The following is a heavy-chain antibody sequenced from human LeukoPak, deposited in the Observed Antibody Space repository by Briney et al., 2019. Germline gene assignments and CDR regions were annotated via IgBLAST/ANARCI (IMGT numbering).Heavy chain of an antibody. CDR1: GGSFSGYY. CDR2: INHSGST. Sequence: SETLSLTCAVYGGSFSGYYWSWIRQPPGKGLEWIGEINHSGSTNYNPSLKSRVTISVDTSKNQFSLKLSSVTAADAAVYYCARGVVTAWRHLDYWGQGILVTVSS. D-gene: IGHD2-21*02. CDR3: ARGVVTAWRHLDY. V-gene: IGHV4-34*01. J-gene: IGHJ4*02.